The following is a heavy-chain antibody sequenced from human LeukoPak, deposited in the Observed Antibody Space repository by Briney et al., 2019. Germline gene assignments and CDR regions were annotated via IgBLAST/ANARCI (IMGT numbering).Heavy chain of an antibody. CDR1: GFTFSSSA. J-gene: IGHJ4*02. Sequence: GGSLRLSCAASGFTFSSSALNWVRQAPGKGLEWVSAVIGSGGSTYYADSVKGRFTISRDISKNTLYLQMNSLRAEDTAVYYCAKDLTGVNYCLDQWGQGTLVTVSS. V-gene: IGHV3-23*01. D-gene: IGHD1-7*01. CDR2: VIGSGGST. CDR3: AKDLTGVNYCLDQ.